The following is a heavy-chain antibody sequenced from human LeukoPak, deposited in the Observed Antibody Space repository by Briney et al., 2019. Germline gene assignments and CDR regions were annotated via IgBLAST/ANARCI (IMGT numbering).Heavy chain of an antibody. CDR1: GGSFSGYY. D-gene: IGHD5-18*01. J-gene: IGHJ4*02. CDR3: ARGYSYGQRFDY. V-gene: IGHV4-34*01. Sequence: SETLSLTCAVYGGSFSGYYWSWIRQPLGKGLEWIGEINHSGSTNYNPSLKSRVTISVDTSKNQFSLKLSSVTAADTAVYYCARGYSYGQRFDYWGQGTLVTVSS. CDR2: INHSGST.